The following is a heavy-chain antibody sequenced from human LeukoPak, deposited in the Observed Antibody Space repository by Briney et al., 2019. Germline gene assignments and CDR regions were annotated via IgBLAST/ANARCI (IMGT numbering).Heavy chain of an antibody. D-gene: IGHD2-2*02. CDR2: ISYDGSNK. CDR1: GFTFSSYA. J-gene: IGHJ4*02. V-gene: IGHV3-30*04. CDR3: AKDMGGYNFDY. Sequence: GGSLRLSCAASGFTFSSYAMHWVRQAPGKGLEWVAVISYDGSNKYYADSVKGRFTISRDNSKNTLYLQMNSLRAEDTAVYYCAKDMGGYNFDYWGQGTLVTVSS.